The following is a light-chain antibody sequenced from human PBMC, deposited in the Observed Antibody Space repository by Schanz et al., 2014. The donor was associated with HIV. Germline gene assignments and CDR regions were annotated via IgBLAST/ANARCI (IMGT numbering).Light chain of an antibody. CDR1: SSDVGSYNL. J-gene: IGLJ2*01. CDR3: CSFTSRRTL. V-gene: IGLV2-14*02. CDR2: EVS. Sequence: QSALTQPASVSGSPGQSITISCTGTSSDVGSYNLVSWYQQHPGKAPKLMIYEVSKRPSGVSNRFSGSRSGDMASLIISGLQPDDEADYYCCSFTSRRTLFGGGTKVTVL.